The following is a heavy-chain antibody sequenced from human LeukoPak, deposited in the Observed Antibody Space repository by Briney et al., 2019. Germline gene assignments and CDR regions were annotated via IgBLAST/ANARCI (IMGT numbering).Heavy chain of an antibody. CDR2: ISGNGINT. CDR3: ARGVSD. Sequence: GGSLRLSCATSGFTFNIYAMNWVRQAPGKGLGWVSIISGNGINTYYADSVKGRFTISRDDSKNTLYLQMNSLRVDDTAIYYCARGVSDWGQGTLVTVAS. V-gene: IGHV3-23*01. CDR1: GFTFNIYA. D-gene: IGHD3-16*01. J-gene: IGHJ4*02.